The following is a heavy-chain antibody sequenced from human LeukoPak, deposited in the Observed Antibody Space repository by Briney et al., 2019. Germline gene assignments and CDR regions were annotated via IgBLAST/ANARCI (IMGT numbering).Heavy chain of an antibody. CDR3: AKGKDVGTAMVTGY. Sequence: GGSLRLSCAASGFTFSSYGMHWVRQAPGKGLEWVAVISYDGSNKYYADSVKGRFTISRDNSKNTLYLQMNSLRAEDTAVYYCAKGKDVGTAMVTGYWGQGTLVTVSS. J-gene: IGHJ4*02. CDR2: ISYDGSNK. D-gene: IGHD5-18*01. CDR1: GFTFSSYG. V-gene: IGHV3-30*18.